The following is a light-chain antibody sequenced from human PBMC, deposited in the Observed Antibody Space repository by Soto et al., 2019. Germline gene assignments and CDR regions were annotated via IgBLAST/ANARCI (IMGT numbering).Light chain of an antibody. CDR1: QSVNNW. CDR2: NAS. Sequence: DIQMTQSPSTLSASIGDRVTITCRASQSVNNWLAWYQQKPGKAPKLLIYNASSLESGVPSRFSGSGSGTEITLTISIRQPDDFATYYCQQYNSYSYTFGQGTKLEIK. CDR3: QQYNSYSYT. J-gene: IGKJ2*01. V-gene: IGKV1-5*03.